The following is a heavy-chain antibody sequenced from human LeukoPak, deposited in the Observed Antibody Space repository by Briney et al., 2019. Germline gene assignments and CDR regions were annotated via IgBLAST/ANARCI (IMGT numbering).Heavy chain of an antibody. D-gene: IGHD1-1*01. CDR1: GYTFTGYY. J-gene: IGHJ4*02. CDR2: INPNSGGT. Sequence: VASVKVSCKASGYTFTGYYMHWVRQAPGQGLEWMGRINPNSGGTNYAQKFQGRVTMTRDTSISTAYMELSRLRSDDTAVYFCARYTELLGRHFDYWGQGTPVTVFS. CDR3: ARYTELLGRHFDY. V-gene: IGHV1-2*06.